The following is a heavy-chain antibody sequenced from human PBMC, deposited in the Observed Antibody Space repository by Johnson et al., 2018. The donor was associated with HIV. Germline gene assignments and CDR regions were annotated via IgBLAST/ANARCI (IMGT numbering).Heavy chain of an antibody. D-gene: IGHD3-3*01. CDR1: GFIFSTYA. CDR2: ISYDGTDK. J-gene: IGHJ3*02. V-gene: IGHV3-30*18. CDR3: ANDLGGSKSDEWATDYYDWSTAYPVHDPRAVVGVFDI. Sequence: QVQLVESGGGVVQPGRSLRLSCAASGFIFSTYAMHWVRQVPGKGLEWVALISYDGTDKYYADSVKGRFTISRDNSKNTHYLQMNSMRIKAPAVYHCANDLGGSKSDEWATDYYDWSTAYPVHDPRAVVGVFDIWGQGTMVTVSS.